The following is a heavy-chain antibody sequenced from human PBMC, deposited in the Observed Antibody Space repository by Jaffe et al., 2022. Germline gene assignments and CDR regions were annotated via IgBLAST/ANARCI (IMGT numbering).Heavy chain of an antibody. J-gene: IGHJ4*02. CDR2: ISWNSGSI. CDR1: GFTFDDYA. V-gene: IGHV3-9*01. Sequence: EVQLVESGGGLVQPGRSLRLSCAASGFTFDDYAMHWVRQAPGKGLEWVSGISWNSGSIGYADSVKGRFTISRDNAKNSLYLQMNSLRAEDTALYYCAKDMGEGGATIFGVVIIGGWGQGTLVTVSS. CDR3: AKDMGEGGATIFGVVIIGG. D-gene: IGHD3-3*01.